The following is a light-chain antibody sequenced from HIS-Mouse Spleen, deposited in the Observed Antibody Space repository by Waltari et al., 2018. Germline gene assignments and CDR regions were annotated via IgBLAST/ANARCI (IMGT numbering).Light chain of an antibody. CDR2: DAS. V-gene: IGKV3-11*01. Sequence: LTQSPSFLSASVGDRVTIPCRASQGISSYLAWYQQKPGQAPRLLIYDASNRATGIPARFSGSGSGTDFTLTISSLEPEDVAVYYCQQRSNWPTFGGGTKVEIK. CDR3: QQRSNWPT. CDR1: QGISSY. J-gene: IGKJ4*01.